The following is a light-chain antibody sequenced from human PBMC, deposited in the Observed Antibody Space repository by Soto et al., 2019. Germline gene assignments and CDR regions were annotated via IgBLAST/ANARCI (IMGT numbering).Light chain of an antibody. Sequence: DTVFSQSPGTMSLSPGERATISCRASHSVSSSYLAWYQQKPGQATRLLIYGASSRATGIPDTFSGRGSGTDSTLNISMMETEDLAVYYCQPSGSSTITVGPGNRLAI. CDR2: GAS. J-gene: IGKJ5*01. CDR3: QPSGSSTIT. V-gene: IGKV3-20*01. CDR1: HSVSSSY.